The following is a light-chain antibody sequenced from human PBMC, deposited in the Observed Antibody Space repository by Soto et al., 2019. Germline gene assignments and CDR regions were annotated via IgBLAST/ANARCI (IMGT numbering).Light chain of an antibody. V-gene: IGKV4-1*01. Sequence: DIAMTQSPDSLVVSLGERATINCKSSRTVLSTADNQNFLAWYQQRPGQPPKLLIYDASTRASGVPDRFIGSGSATEFTLTVAGLQPEDVAVYYCHQYYGSPYSFGQGTRLEI. CDR1: RTVLSTADNQNF. CDR2: DAS. J-gene: IGKJ2*01. CDR3: HQYYGSPYS.